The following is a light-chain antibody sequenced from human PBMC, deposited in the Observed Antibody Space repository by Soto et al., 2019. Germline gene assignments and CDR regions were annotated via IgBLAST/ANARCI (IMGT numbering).Light chain of an antibody. CDR1: NSNIGSHT. V-gene: IGLV1-44*01. CDR3: AAWDDTRSSPV. Sequence: QSVLTQPPSASGTPGQTVSISCSGSNSNIGSHTVNWYQQLPGTAPKLLIYNYSHRPSGVSERFSGSKSGTSASLAISGLQSEDGADYYCAAWDDTRSSPVFGGGTKLTVL. J-gene: IGLJ3*02. CDR2: NYS.